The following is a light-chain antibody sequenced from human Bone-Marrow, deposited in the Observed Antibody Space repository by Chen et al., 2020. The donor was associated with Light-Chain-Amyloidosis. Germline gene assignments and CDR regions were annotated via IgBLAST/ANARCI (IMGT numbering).Light chain of an antibody. Sequence: DIQMTQSPSAHFASVGDRVTITCRASQGIRDKLAWYQQKPGKVPKLLIFDTSFLESGVPSRFSGIGSGTDFTLPISSLQPEDVATYYCQEYDTAPWTFGQGTKLEI. CDR1: QGIRDK. V-gene: IGKV1-27*01. J-gene: IGKJ1*01. CDR2: DTS. CDR3: QEYDTAPWT.